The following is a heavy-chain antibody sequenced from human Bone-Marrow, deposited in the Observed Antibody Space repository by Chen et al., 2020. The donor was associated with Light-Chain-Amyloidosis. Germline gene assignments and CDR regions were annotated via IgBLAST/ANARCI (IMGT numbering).Heavy chain of an antibody. V-gene: IGHV3-74*01. Sequence: EVQLVESGGDLVQPGGSLRLSCAASGFTFSTYWMHWVRQAPGKGLVWVARMNGAGRGTSYAGSVEGRFIISRDNAKNTLYLQMNSLRPEDTAVYYCAKAGSYRFDSWGQGTLVTVSS. J-gene: IGHJ4*02. CDR2: MNGAGRGT. D-gene: IGHD1-26*01. CDR3: AKAGSYRFDS. CDR1: GFTFSTYW.